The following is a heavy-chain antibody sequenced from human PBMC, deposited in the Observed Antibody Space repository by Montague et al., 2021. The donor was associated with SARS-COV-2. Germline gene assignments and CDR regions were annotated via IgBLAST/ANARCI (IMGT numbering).Heavy chain of an antibody. Sequence: SETLSLTCTVSGGSISSSSYYWGWLRQPPGKGPEWIGSIYYSGCTYYNPSLKSRVTISVDTSKNQFSLKLSSVTAADTAVYYCARDQGYNWNYYYYYGMDVWGQGTTVTVSS. CDR1: GGSISSSSYY. D-gene: IGHD1-20*01. J-gene: IGHJ6*02. V-gene: IGHV4-39*07. CDR2: IYYSGCT. CDR3: ARDQGYNWNYYYYYGMDV.